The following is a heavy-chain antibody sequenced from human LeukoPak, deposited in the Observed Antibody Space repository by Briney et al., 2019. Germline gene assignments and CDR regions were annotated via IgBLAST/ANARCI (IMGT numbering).Heavy chain of an antibody. CDR3: ARGVRGGDYSNSGDYYMDV. Sequence: SETLSLTRAVYGGSFSGYYWSWIRQPPGKGLEWIGEINHSGSTNYNPSLKSRITISVGTSKNQFSLKLRSVTAADTAVYYCARGVRGGDYSNSGDYYMDVWGKGTRVTVCS. D-gene: IGHD4-11*01. CDR2: INHSGST. J-gene: IGHJ6*03. V-gene: IGHV4-34*01. CDR1: GGSFSGYY.